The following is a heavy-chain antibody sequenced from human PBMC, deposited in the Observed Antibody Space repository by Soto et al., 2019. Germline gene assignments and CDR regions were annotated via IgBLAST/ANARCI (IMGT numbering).Heavy chain of an antibody. CDR2: IYWDDDK. CDR1: GFSLTTSGVG. D-gene: IGHD3-10*01. CDR3: THHLYYGWGSYSLDS. J-gene: IGHJ4*02. V-gene: IGHV2-5*02. Sequence: QITLKESGPTLVRPTQTLTLTCTFSGFSLTTSGVGVGWIRQPPGKALEWLAVIYWDDDKRYSSSLKSRLTTTRDTSKTQVVLTRPNMAPVTTATFYGTHHLYYGWGSYSLDSGGQGPLVPVS.